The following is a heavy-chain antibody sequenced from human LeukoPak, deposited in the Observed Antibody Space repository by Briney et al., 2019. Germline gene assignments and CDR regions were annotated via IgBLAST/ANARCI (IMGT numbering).Heavy chain of an antibody. Sequence: GGSLRLSCAASGFTFSNYEMNWVRQAPGKGLEWISYISSTAGTIYYADSVKGRFTISRDNAKSSLYLQMNSLRAEDTAVYYCARDRVGGFDMWGQGTMVTVSS. CDR3: ARDRVGGFDM. V-gene: IGHV3-48*03. J-gene: IGHJ3*02. CDR2: ISSTAGTI. D-gene: IGHD1-26*01. CDR1: GFTFSNYE.